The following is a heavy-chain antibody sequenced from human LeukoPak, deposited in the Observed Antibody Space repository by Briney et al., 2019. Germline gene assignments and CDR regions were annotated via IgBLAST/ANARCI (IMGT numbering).Heavy chain of an antibody. CDR1: GYTFTSYD. J-gene: IGHJ6*03. CDR3: ARSEIYDYVWGSYRYNYYYYYMDV. CDR2: MNPNSGNT. D-gene: IGHD3-16*02. Sequence: ASVKVSCKASGYTFTSYDINWMRQATGQGLEWMGWMNPNSGNTGYAQKFQGRVTMTRNTSISTAYMELSSLRSEDTAVYYCARSEIYDYVWGSYRYNYYYYYMDVWGKGTTVTVSS. V-gene: IGHV1-8*01.